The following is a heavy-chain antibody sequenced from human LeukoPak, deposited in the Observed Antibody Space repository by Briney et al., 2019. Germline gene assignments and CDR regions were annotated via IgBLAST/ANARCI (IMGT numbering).Heavy chain of an antibody. CDR2: IYYSGST. V-gene: IGHV4-31*03. CDR3: ASSSRYYYYGMDV. D-gene: IGHD6-6*01. J-gene: IGHJ6*02. Sequence: SQTLSLTCTVSGGSISSGDYYWSWIRQHPGKGLEWIGYIYYSGSTYYNPSLKSRVTISVDTSKNQFSLKLSSVTAADTAVYYCASSSRYYYYGMDVWGQGTTVTVSS. CDR1: GGSISSGDYY.